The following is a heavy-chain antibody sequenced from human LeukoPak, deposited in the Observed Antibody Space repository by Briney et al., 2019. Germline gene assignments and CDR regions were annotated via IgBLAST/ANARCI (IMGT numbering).Heavy chain of an antibody. CDR3: ARFRTAMQLWKGYYFDY. J-gene: IGHJ4*02. CDR1: GFTFSRYW. Sequence: GGSLRLSCAASGFTFSRYWMSWVRQAPGKGLEWVANIKQGGREKYYVDSVKGRFTISRDNAKNSLYLQMNSLRAEDTAVYYCARFRTAMQLWKGYYFDYWGQGTLVTVSS. V-gene: IGHV3-7*01. CDR2: IKQGGREK. D-gene: IGHD5-18*01.